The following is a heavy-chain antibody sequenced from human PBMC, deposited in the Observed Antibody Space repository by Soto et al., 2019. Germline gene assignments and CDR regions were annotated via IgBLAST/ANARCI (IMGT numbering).Heavy chain of an antibody. V-gene: IGHV6-1*01. CDR3: ARDLFTFGGVIAPKNWFDP. Sequence: PSQTLSLTCAISGDSVSSNSAAWNWIRQSPSRGLEWLGRTYYRSKWYNDYAVSVKRRITINPDTSKNQFSLQLNSVTPEDTAVYYCARDLFTFGGVIAPKNWFDPWGQGTLVTVSS. CDR2: TYYRSKWYN. J-gene: IGHJ5*02. D-gene: IGHD3-16*02. CDR1: GDSVSSNSAA.